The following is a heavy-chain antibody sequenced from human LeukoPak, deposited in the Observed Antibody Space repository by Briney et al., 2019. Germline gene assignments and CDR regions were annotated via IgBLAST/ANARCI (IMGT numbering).Heavy chain of an antibody. CDR1: GFTFSDDA. J-gene: IGHJ4*02. D-gene: IGHD3-16*01. CDR3: AREGLQGGFFDY. Sequence: GGSLRLSCIVSGFTFSDDAMHWVRQAPGKGLEWVAVVSYYGGNKDYADSVKGRFTISRDNSRNTLYLQMNSLKLEDTAVYYCAREGLQGGFFDYWGQGALVTVSS. V-gene: IGHV3-30*04. CDR2: VSYYGGNK.